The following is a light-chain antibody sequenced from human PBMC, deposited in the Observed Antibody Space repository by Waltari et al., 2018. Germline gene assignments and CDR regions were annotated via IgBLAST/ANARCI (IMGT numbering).Light chain of an antibody. Sequence: QSALTQPASVSGSPGQSITFSCTGTASDAGPSKLVPWYQHHPGTAPKLIIYDGDKRPSGCSSLFSASKSGDTASLTISGLQAEDEADYYCCSYVGGAKVTVGGGTKVTVL. J-gene: IGLJ2*01. CDR3: CSYVGGAKVT. V-gene: IGLV2-23*01. CDR2: DGD. CDR1: ASDAGPSKL.